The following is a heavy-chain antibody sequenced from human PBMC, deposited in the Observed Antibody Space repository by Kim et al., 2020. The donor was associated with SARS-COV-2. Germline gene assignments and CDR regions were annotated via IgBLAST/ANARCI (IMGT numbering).Heavy chain of an antibody. CDR3: TRISGPPLAFWDAFVV. CDR1: GFTFSDSA. V-gene: IGHV3-73*01. D-gene: IGHD3-3*02. J-gene: IGHJ3*01. CDR2: IRSKVNSYAT. Sequence: GGSLRLSCSASGFTFSDSAIHWVRQASGKGLEWVGRIRSKVNSYATSYAASVKGSITISRADYARTAYLHMNSPKTAETAVSSCTRISGPPLAFWDAFVV.